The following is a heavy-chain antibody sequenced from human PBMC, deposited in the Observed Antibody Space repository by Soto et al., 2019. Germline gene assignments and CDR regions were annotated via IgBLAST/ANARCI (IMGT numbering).Heavy chain of an antibody. CDR1: GGSVSSGGGNY. CDR2: IYYSGST. V-gene: IGHV4-31*03. CDR3: ARALNSWYVYFAD. Sequence: QVQLQESSPGLVKPSQTLSLTCTVSGGSVSSGGGNYWSWIRQHPGKGLEWIGYIYYSGSTYYTPSLKSRVTISLDTSKNQFSLKLSSVTAADTAVYFCARALNSWYVYFADWGQGTLVTVSS. J-gene: IGHJ4*02. D-gene: IGHD6-13*01.